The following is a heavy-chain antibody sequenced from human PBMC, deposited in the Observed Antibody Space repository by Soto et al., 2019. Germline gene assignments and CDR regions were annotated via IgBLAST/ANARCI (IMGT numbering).Heavy chain of an antibody. CDR2: VHPGDADT. J-gene: IGHJ5*02. V-gene: IGHV5-51*01. CDR3: ARRLYYYYKSGHYLGWFDP. D-gene: IGHD3-22*01. CDR1: GYNFTNYW. Sequence: GESLNISCKGSGYNFTNYWIGWVRQMPGQGLEWMGIVHPGDADTRYSPSFQGQVTISADKSISTAYLQWNSLKASDSAMYYCARRLYYYYKSGHYLGWFDPWGPGTLVTGSS.